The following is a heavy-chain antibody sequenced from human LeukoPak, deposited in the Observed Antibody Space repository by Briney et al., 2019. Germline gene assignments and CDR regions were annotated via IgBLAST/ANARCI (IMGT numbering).Heavy chain of an antibody. J-gene: IGHJ4*02. D-gene: IGHD3-3*01. CDR2: ISSSGSTI. CDR3: ARSPGPYYDFWSGPAPLWDY. CDR1: GFTFSDYY. V-gene: IGHV3-11*04. Sequence: PGGSLRLSCAASGFTFSDYYMSWIRQAPGKGLEWVSYISSSGSTIYYADSVKGRFTISRDNAKNSLYLQMNSLRAEDTAVYYCARSPGPYYDFWSGPAPLWDYWGQGTLVTVSS.